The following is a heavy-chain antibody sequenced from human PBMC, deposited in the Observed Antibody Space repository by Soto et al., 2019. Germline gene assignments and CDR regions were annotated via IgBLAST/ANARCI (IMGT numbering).Heavy chain of an antibody. Sequence: EVQLLESGGGLVQPGGSLRLSCVASGFTFNSYGMSWVRQAPGKGLEWVATISSSGGCTNYADSGEGRFTISRDSSKTTLYLQMNSLRAEDSAVYYCAKRKWYDGSALWDSWGQGTLVTVSS. J-gene: IGHJ4*02. CDR1: GFTFNSYG. CDR2: ISSSGGCT. D-gene: IGHD3-22*01. CDR3: AKRKWYDGSALWDS. V-gene: IGHV3-23*01.